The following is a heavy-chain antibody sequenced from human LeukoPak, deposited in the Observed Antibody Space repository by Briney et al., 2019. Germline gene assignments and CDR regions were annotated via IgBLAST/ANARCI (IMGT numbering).Heavy chain of an antibody. D-gene: IGHD5-12*01. CDR1: GFTFSSYW. CDR2: INSDGSST. CDR3: AKIAHLGYDDAFDI. V-gene: IGHV3-74*01. Sequence: GGSLRLSCAASGFTFSSYWMHWVRQAPGKGLVWVSRINSDGSSTSYADSVKGRFTISRDNAKNTLYLQMNSLRAEDTAVYYCAKIAHLGYDDAFDIWGQGKMVTVSS. J-gene: IGHJ3*02.